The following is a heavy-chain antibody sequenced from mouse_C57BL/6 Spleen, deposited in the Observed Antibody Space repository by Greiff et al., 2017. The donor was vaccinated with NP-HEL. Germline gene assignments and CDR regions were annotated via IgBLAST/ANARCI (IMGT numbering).Heavy chain of an antibody. CDR3: ASEGRGFAY. J-gene: IGHJ3*01. CDR2: INPYNGGT. CDR1: GYTFTDYY. Sequence: EVQLQQSGPVLVKPGASVKMSCKASGYTFTDYYMNWVKQSHGKSLEWIGVINPYNGGTSYNQKFKGKATLTVDKSSSTAYMELNSLTSEDSAVYYCASEGRGFAYWGQGTLVTVSA. V-gene: IGHV1-19*01. D-gene: IGHD3-3*01.